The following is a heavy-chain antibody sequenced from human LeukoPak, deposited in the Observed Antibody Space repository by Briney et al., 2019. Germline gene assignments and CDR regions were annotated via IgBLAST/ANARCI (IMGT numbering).Heavy chain of an antibody. CDR3: AREGDYYDRSGAFDF. CDR2: INPDSGGT. Sequence: ASVKVSCKASGYTSTGYYMHWVRQAPGQGLEWMGWINPDSGGTDYAQKFQGRVTMTRDTSISTAYMELSRLRSDDTAVYYCAREGDYYDRSGAFDFWGQGTLVSVSS. V-gene: IGHV1-2*02. D-gene: IGHD3-22*01. J-gene: IGHJ4*02. CDR1: GYTSTGYY.